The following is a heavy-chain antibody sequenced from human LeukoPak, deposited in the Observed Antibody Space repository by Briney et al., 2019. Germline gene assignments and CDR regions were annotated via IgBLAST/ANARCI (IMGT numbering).Heavy chain of an antibody. CDR2: ITSSSSYI. V-gene: IGHV3-21*01. CDR1: GFTFSTYN. J-gene: IGHJ4*02. Sequence: GSLRLSCAASGFTFSTYNMNWVRHAPGKGLEWISSITSSSSYIYYADSVKGRFTISIDNAKNTLYLQMNSLRAEDTAVYYCARARGNNYGFFDYWGQGILVTVSS. CDR3: ARARGNNYGFFDY. D-gene: IGHD3/OR15-3a*01.